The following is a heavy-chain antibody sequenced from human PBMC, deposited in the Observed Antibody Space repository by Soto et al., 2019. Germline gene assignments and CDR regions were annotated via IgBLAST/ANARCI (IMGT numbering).Heavy chain of an antibody. Sequence: EVQLLESGGGLVQPGGSLRLSCVGSGFTFINYAMNWVRQTPGKGLEWVSGISGGGDGTFDADSVKGRFTISRDNSKNTVNLQMNSLRADDTAVYYCARKVLGSTSRPDWWYFDLWGRGTLVTVSS. V-gene: IGHV3-23*01. D-gene: IGHD2-2*01. CDR3: ARKVLGSTSRPDWWYFDL. CDR1: GFTFINYA. J-gene: IGHJ2*01. CDR2: ISGGGDGT.